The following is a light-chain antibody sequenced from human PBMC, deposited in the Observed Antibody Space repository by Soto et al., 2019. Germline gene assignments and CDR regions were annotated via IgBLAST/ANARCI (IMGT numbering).Light chain of an antibody. V-gene: IGKV3-11*01. CDR2: DAS. J-gene: IGKJ5*01. CDR1: QSVSSY. CDR3: QQRSNWPSGFT. Sequence: EIVLTQSPATLSLSPGERATLSCRASQSVSSYLAWYQQKPGQAPRLLIYDASNRATGIPARFSGSGSGTDFTLNISSLEPEDFAVYYWQQRSNWPSGFTFGQGTRLESK.